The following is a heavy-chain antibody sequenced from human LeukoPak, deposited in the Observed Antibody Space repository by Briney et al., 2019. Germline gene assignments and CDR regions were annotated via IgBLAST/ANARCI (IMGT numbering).Heavy chain of an antibody. D-gene: IGHD6-13*01. J-gene: IGHJ4*02. V-gene: IGHV4-59*01. CDR2: IYYSGST. Sequence: PSETLSLTCTVSGGSISSYYWSWIRQPPGKGLEWIGYIYYSGSTNYNPSLKSRVTISVDTSKNQFSLKLSSVTAADTAVYCCATSSSWSKYDYWGQGTLVTVSS. CDR3: ATSSSWSKYDY. CDR1: GGSISSYY.